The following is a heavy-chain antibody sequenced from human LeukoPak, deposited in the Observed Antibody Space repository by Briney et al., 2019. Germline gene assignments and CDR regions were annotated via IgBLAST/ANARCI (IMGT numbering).Heavy chain of an antibody. CDR1: GFIFSSNS. CDR2: ISGSSSNK. D-gene: IGHD3-22*01. J-gene: IGHJ4*02. V-gene: IGHV3-48*02. Sequence: GGSLRLSCAASGFIFSSNSMNWVRQAPGKGLEWVASISGSSSNKYYADSVKGRFTISRDNAKNSLYVQMNSLRDEDTAVYFCARARYYYDSSGYYFDYWGQGTLVTVSS. CDR3: ARARYYYDSSGYYFDY.